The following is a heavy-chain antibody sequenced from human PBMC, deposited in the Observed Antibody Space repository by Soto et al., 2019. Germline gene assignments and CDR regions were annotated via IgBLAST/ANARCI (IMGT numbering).Heavy chain of an antibody. J-gene: IGHJ3*02. CDR1: GGSFSGYY. D-gene: IGHD2-8*01. CDR2: INHSGST. Sequence: SETLSLTCAVYGGSFSGYYWSWIRQPPGKGLEWIGEINHSGSTNYNPSLKSRVTISVDTSKNQFSLKLSSVTAADTAVYYCARTPWCMLLRWCAFDIWGQGTMVTVS. V-gene: IGHV4-34*01. CDR3: ARTPWCMLLRWCAFDI.